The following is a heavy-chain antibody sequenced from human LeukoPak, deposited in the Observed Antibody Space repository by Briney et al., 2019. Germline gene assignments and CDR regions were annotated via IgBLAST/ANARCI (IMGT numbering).Heavy chain of an antibody. CDR1: GFTFSSYA. D-gene: IGHD2-15*01. J-gene: IGHJ4*02. V-gene: IGHV3-23*01. Sequence: AGGSLRLSCAASGFTFSSYAMSWVRQAPGKGLEWVSAISGSGGSTYYADSVKGRFTISRDNSKNTLYLQMNSLRAEDTAVYYCARGGFCSGGSCYIELDYWGQGTLVTVSS. CDR3: ARGGFCSGGSCYIELDY. CDR2: ISGSGGST.